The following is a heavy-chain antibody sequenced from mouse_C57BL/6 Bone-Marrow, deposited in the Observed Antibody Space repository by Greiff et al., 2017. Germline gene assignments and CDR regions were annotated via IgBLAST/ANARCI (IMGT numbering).Heavy chain of an antibody. CDR3: ARWDDYYWYFDV. CDR1: GYTFTSYW. Sequence: QVQLQQPGAELVKPGASVKMSCKASGYTFTSYWITWVKQRPGQGLEWIGDIYPGSGSTNYNEKFKSKATLTVDTSSSTAYMPLSSLTSEDSAVYYCARWDDYYWYFDVWGTGTTVTVSS. V-gene: IGHV1-55*01. D-gene: IGHD2-4*01. CDR2: IYPGSGST. J-gene: IGHJ1*03.